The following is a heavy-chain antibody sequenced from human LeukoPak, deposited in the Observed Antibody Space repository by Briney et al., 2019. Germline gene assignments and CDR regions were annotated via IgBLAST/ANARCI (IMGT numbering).Heavy chain of an antibody. Sequence: GGSLRLSCAASGFTFSSYGMHWVRQAPGKGLEWVAVISYDGSNKYYADSVKGRFTISRDNSKNTLYLQMNSLRAEDTAVYYCVKDLMFLEDGGMDVWGKGTTVTVSS. J-gene: IGHJ6*04. D-gene: IGHD3-10*02. CDR1: GFTFSSYG. CDR2: ISYDGSNK. CDR3: VKDLMFLEDGGMDV. V-gene: IGHV3-30*18.